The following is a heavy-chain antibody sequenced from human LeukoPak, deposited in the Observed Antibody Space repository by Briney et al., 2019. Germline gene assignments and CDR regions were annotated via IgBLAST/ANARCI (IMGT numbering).Heavy chain of an antibody. CDR1: GGSFSGYY. CDR2: INHSGST. CDR3: ARGDGDRPFDY. Sequence: SETLSLTCAVYGGSFSGYYWSWIRQPPGKGLEWIGEINHSGSTNYNPSLKSRVTISVDTSKNQFSLKLSSVTAADTAVYYCARGDGDRPFDYWGQGTLVTASS. V-gene: IGHV4-34*01. D-gene: IGHD4-17*01. J-gene: IGHJ4*02.